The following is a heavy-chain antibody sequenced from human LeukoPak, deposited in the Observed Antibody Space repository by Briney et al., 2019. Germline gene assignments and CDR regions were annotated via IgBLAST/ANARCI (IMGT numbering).Heavy chain of an antibody. CDR3: ARWDHTGYYYGMDV. CDR1: GYTFTSYY. J-gene: IGHJ6*02. D-gene: IGHD1-26*01. Sequence: ASVKVSCKASGYTFTSYYMHWVRQAPGQGLEWMGWINPNSGGTNYAQKFQGRVTMTRDTSISTAYMELSRLRSDDTAVYYCARWDHTGYYYGMDVWGQGTTVTVSS. V-gene: IGHV1-2*02. CDR2: INPNSGGT.